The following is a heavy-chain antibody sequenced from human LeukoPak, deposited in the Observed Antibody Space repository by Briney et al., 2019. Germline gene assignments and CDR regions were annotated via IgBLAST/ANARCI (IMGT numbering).Heavy chain of an antibody. CDR3: ARDGYCSGGSCLQAKYYYYYGMDV. Sequence: SVKVSCKASGGTFSSYAISWVRQAPGQGLEWMGRIIPIFGIANYAQKFQGRVTITADKSASTAYMELSSLRSEDTAVYYCARDGYCSGGSCLQAKYYYYYGMDVWGQGTTVTVSS. CDR1: GGTFSSYA. D-gene: IGHD2-15*01. V-gene: IGHV1-69*04. J-gene: IGHJ6*02. CDR2: IIPIFGIA.